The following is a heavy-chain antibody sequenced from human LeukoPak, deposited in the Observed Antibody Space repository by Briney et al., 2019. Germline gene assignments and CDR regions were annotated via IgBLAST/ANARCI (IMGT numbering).Heavy chain of an antibody. Sequence: GGPLRLSCAVSGFTFSDYYMNWIRQAPGKGLEWLSYISSSGSSTNHADSVKGRFTISRDNAKNSLYLQMNSLRDEDTAVYYCARGSSGSKFDFWGQGTLVTVSS. CDR1: GFTFSDYY. J-gene: IGHJ4*02. CDR2: ISSSGSST. V-gene: IGHV3-11*06. D-gene: IGHD1-26*01. CDR3: ARGSSGSKFDF.